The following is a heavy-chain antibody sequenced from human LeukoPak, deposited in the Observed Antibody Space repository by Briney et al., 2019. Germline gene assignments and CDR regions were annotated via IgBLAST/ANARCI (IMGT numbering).Heavy chain of an antibody. D-gene: IGHD2-8*01. CDR3: ARPVRRNGYFDY. Sequence: SETLSLTCTVSGGSISSYYWSWIRQPAGKGLESIGRIYTSGSTNYNPSLKRRVTISVDTSKNQFSLKLSSVTAADTAVYYCARPVRRNGYFDYWGQGTLVTVSS. CDR1: GGSISSYY. J-gene: IGHJ4*02. V-gene: IGHV4-4*07. CDR2: IYTSGST.